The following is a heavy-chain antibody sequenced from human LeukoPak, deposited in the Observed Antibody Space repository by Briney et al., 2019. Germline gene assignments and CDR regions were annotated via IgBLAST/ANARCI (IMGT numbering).Heavy chain of an antibody. D-gene: IGHD5-18*01. V-gene: IGHV4-31*03. CDR1: GGSISSGGYY. J-gene: IGHJ4*02. Sequence: SQTLSLTCTVSGGSISSGGYYWSWIRQHPGKGLEWIGYTYYSGSTYYNPSLKSRVTISVDTSKNQFSVKLRSVTAADTAVYYCARDGRSGYSFGFFDYWGQGTLVTVSA. CDR2: TYYSGST. CDR3: ARDGRSGYSFGFFDY.